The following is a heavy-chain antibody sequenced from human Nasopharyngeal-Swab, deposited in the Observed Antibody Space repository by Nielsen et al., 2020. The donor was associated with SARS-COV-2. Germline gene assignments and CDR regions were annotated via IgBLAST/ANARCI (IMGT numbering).Heavy chain of an antibody. Sequence: SVKVFCKASGGTFSSYAISWVRQAPGQGLEWMGGIIPIFGTANYAQKFQGRVTITADESTSTAYMELSSLRSEDTAVYYCARGDGGLTGYYKTYYYGMDVWGQGTTVTVSS. CDR3: ARGDGGLTGYYKTYYYGMDV. V-gene: IGHV1-69*13. D-gene: IGHD3-9*01. CDR2: IIPIFGTA. CDR1: GGTFSSYA. J-gene: IGHJ6*02.